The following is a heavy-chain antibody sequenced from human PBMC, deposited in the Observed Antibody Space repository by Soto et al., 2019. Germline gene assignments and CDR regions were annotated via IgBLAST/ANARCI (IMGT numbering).Heavy chain of an antibody. CDR1: GFTFSSCS. V-gene: IGHV3-48*02. Sequence: GGSLRLSCAASGFTFSSCSMNWVRQAPGKGLEWVSYISNSGSTIYYTDSVKGRFTISRDNAKNSLYLQMNSLRDEDTAVYYCARDDSSDYFHVPFDYWGQGTLVTVS. CDR2: ISNSGSTI. D-gene: IGHD3-22*01. J-gene: IGHJ4*02. CDR3: ARDDSSDYFHVPFDY.